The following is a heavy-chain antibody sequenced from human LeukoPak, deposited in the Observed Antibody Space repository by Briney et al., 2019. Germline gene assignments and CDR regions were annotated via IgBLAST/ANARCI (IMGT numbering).Heavy chain of an antibody. V-gene: IGHV3-30*03. Sequence: GGSLRLSCAASGFTFSSCGMHWVRQAPGKGLEWVAVISYDGSNKYYADSVKGRFTISRDNPENSLYLQMNSLRAEDTAVHYCVRAGNRSPLDYWGQGTLVIVSS. J-gene: IGHJ4*02. CDR3: VRAGNRSPLDY. CDR2: ISYDGSNK. D-gene: IGHD1-14*01. CDR1: GFTFSSCG.